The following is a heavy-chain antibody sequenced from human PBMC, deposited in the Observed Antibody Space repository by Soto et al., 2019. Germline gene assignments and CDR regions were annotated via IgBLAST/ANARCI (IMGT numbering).Heavy chain of an antibody. CDR3: ARDIPPDGMDV. CDR2: INPSGSYT. CDR1: GNTFTSYY. J-gene: IGHJ6*02. Sequence: QVQLVQSGAEVKKPVASVKVSCKALGNTFTSYYIHWVRQAPGQVLEWMGIINPSGSYTSYAQKFEGRVTMTRDTSTSTVYMELSSLRSEDTAVYYCARDIPPDGMDVWGQGTTVTVSS. V-gene: IGHV1-46*01.